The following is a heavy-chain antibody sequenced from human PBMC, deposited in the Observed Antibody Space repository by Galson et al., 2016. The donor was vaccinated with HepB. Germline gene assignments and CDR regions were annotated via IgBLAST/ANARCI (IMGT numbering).Heavy chain of an antibody. V-gene: IGHV3-74*01. CDR2: ISTDGTKT. D-gene: IGHD3-10*01. CDR3: ASGWFGHHTFFDY. J-gene: IGHJ4*02. Sequence: SLRLSCAASGFTFSSYWMHWVRQAPGKGLVWVSRISTDGTKTNNGDSVKGRFSISRDNAKNTLYLQMNSLRVEDTAVYYCASGWFGHHTFFDYWGRGALVTVSS. CDR1: GFTFSSYW.